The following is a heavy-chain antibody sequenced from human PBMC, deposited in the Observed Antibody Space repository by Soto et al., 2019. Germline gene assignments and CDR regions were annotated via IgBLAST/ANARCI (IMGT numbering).Heavy chain of an antibody. CDR3: ARNPPPITMVRVVIITAPQGGRYYFDY. CDR1: GGTFSSYA. J-gene: IGHJ4*02. CDR2: IIPIFGTA. Sequence: QVQLVQSGAEVNKPGSSVKVSCKASGGTFSSYAISWVRQAPGQGLEWMGGIIPIFGTANYAQKFQGRVTITADESTSTAYMELSSLRSEDTAVYYCARNPPPITMVRVVIITAPQGGRYYFDYWGQGTLVTVSS. V-gene: IGHV1-69*19. D-gene: IGHD3-10*01.